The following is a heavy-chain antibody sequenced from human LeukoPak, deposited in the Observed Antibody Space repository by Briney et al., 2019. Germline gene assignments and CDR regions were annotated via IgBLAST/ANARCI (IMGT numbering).Heavy chain of an antibody. J-gene: IGHJ6*03. CDR3: AREVRIAARLRDNYYYYMDV. CDR1: GGSISSGGYY. D-gene: IGHD6-6*01. CDR2: IYYSGST. Sequence: KSSQTLSLTCTVSGGSISSGGYYWSWIRQHPGKGLERIGYIYYSGSTYYNPSLKSRVTISVDTSKNQFSLKLSSVTAADTAVYYCAREVRIAARLRDNYYYYMDVWGKGTTVTVSS. V-gene: IGHV4-31*03.